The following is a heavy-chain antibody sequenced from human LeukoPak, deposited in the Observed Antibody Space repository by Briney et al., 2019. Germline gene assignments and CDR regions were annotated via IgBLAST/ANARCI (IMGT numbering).Heavy chain of an antibody. J-gene: IGHJ5*02. CDR3: ASLGSFLTSSGLNWFDP. D-gene: IGHD6-19*01. Sequence: PGGSLRLSCAASGFTFSNYWMHWVRQAPGKGLVWVSRINSDGSSTSYADSVKGRFTISRDNAKNTLYLQMNSLRAEDTAVYYCASLGSFLTSSGLNWFDPWGQGTLVTVSS. V-gene: IGHV3-74*01. CDR2: INSDGSST. CDR1: GFTFSNYW.